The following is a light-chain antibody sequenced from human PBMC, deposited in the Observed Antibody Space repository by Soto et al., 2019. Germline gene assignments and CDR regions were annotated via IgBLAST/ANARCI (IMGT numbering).Light chain of an antibody. CDR3: QQYNNWPWT. Sequence: VVWTQSPGTLSLSPGERATLSCMASQSISDTLAWYQQKPGQAPRLLIHGASTRATGFPARFSGSGSGTDFTLTISSLQSEDFAVYYCQQYNNWPWTFGQGTKVDIK. CDR1: QSISDT. V-gene: IGKV3-15*01. CDR2: GAS. J-gene: IGKJ1*01.